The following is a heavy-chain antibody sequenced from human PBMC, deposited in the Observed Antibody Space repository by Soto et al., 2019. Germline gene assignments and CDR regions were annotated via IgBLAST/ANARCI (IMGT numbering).Heavy chain of an antibody. CDR2: ISAYNGNT. J-gene: IGHJ6*02. Sequence: GASVKVTCKASGYTFTSYGISWVRQAPGQGLEWMGWISAYNGNTNYAQKLQGRVTMTTDTSTSTTYMELRSLRSDDTAVYYCARDLTRLRFLEWLLPLGMDVWGQGTTVTVSS. CDR3: ARDLTRLRFLEWLLPLGMDV. D-gene: IGHD3-3*01. CDR1: GYTFTSYG. V-gene: IGHV1-18*01.